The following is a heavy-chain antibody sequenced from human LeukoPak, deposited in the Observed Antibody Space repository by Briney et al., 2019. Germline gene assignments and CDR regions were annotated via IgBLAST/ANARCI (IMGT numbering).Heavy chain of an antibody. Sequence: ASVKVSCKASGGTFSSYAISWVRQAPGQGLEWMGWISAYNGNTNYAQKLQGRVTMTTDTSTSTAYMELRSLRSDDTAVYYCARDSSWSSGYEVDYWGQGTLVTVSS. V-gene: IGHV1-18*01. CDR2: ISAYNGNT. J-gene: IGHJ4*02. CDR3: ARDSSWSSGYEVDY. D-gene: IGHD3-22*01. CDR1: GGTFSSYA.